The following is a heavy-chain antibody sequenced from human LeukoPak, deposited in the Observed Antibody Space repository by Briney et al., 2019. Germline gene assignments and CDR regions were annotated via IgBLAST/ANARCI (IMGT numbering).Heavy chain of an antibody. Sequence: PGGSLRLSCAASGFTFSSYWMSWVRQAPGKGLEWVSAISGSGGSTYYADSVKGRFTISRDNSKNTLYLQMNSLRAEDTAVYYCAKGQAAFLEWLSTGDYWGQGTLVTVSS. V-gene: IGHV3-23*01. CDR2: ISGSGGST. CDR3: AKGQAAFLEWLSTGDY. CDR1: GFTFSSYW. D-gene: IGHD3-3*01. J-gene: IGHJ4*02.